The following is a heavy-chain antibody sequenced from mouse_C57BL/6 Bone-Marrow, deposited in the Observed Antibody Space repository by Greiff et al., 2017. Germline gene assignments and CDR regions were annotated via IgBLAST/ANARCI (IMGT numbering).Heavy chain of an antibody. CDR2: IDPETGGT. J-gene: IGHJ4*01. V-gene: IGHV1-15*01. Sequence: VQLKESGAELVRPGASVMLSCKASGYTFTDYEMHWVKQTPVHGLEWIGAIDPETGGTAYNQKFKGKAILTADKSSSTAYMELRSLTSEDSAVYYCTRILLRPYAMDYWGQGTSVTVSS. CDR3: TRILLRPYAMDY. D-gene: IGHD1-1*01. CDR1: GYTFTDYE.